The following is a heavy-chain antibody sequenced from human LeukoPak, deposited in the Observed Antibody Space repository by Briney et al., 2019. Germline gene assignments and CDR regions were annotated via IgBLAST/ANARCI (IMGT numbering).Heavy chain of an antibody. Sequence: PGGSLRLSCVASGFTFGKYWMSWVRQAPGKGLEWVANIKLDGSEKNYVDSVKGRFTISRDNTKNSLYLQMNSLRVEDTAVFYCARGSGNYDFWSGYSDFDYWGQGTTVTVSS. J-gene: IGHJ4*03. V-gene: IGHV3-7*03. D-gene: IGHD3-3*01. CDR1: GFTFGKYW. CDR2: IKLDGSEK. CDR3: ARGSGNYDFWSGYSDFDY.